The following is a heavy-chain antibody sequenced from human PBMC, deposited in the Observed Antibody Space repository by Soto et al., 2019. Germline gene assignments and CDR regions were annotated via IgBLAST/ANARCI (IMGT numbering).Heavy chain of an antibody. Sequence: QVQLVQSGAEVKKPGSSVKVSCRTSGGSFTTHSISWLRQAPGQGLEWMGGIIPVFGTVTYAQRLQDRVTITADESTSTAYMDLSSLKSEDSAVYYCARDPRIYCTSSSCHSYFDSWGQGTLVTVS. CDR3: ARDPRIYCTSSSCHSYFDS. CDR2: IIPVFGTV. V-gene: IGHV1-69*01. D-gene: IGHD2-2*01. J-gene: IGHJ4*02. CDR1: GGSFTTHS.